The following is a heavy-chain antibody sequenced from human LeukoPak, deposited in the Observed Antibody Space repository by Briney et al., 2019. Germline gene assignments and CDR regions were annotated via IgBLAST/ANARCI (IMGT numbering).Heavy chain of an antibody. CDR1: GFTFSSYE. Sequence: PGGSLRLSCAASGFTFSSYEMNWVRQAPGKGLEWVSTISGNGDSTSYAHSVKGRFTISRDNSKNTLYLQMNSLRAEDTAVYYCAKSKDNPLYYFDNWGQGTLVTVSS. V-gene: IGHV3-23*01. CDR3: AKSKDNPLYYFDN. J-gene: IGHJ4*02. CDR2: ISGNGDST.